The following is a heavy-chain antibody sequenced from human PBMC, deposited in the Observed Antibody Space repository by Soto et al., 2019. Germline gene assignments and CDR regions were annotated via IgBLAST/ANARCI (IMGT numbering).Heavy chain of an antibody. CDR2: ISYDGSNK. V-gene: IGHV3-30*18. Sequence: PGASQTLSCAASGFNVSRYGMHRDRQAPGKGLEWVAVISYDGSNKYYADSVKGRFTISRDNSKNTLYLQMNSLRAEDTAVYYCAKDTRGYSYGSVNGMDVWGQGTTVTVSS. J-gene: IGHJ6*02. CDR3: AKDTRGYSYGSVNGMDV. CDR1: GFNVSRYG. D-gene: IGHD5-18*01.